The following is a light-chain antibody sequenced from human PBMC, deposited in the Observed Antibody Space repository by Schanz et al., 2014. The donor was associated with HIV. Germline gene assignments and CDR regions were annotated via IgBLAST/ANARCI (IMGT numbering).Light chain of an antibody. V-gene: IGLV1-40*01. CDR3: AAWDDSLDVVL. CDR2: GNS. Sequence: QSVLTQPPSVSGAPGQRVTISCTGSSSNIGAGYDVHWYQQLPGTAPKLLIYGNSNRPSGVPDRFSGSKSGTSASLAITGLQADDEADYYCAAWDDSLDVVLFGGGTKLTVL. CDR1: SSNIGAGYD. J-gene: IGLJ3*02.